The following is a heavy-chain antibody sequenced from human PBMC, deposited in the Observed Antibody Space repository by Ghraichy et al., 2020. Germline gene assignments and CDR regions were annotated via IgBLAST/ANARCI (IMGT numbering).Heavy chain of an antibody. CDR3: ARDHIVVVPAAMGYYYYYGMDV. Sequence: ASVKVSCKASGYTFTGYYMHWVRQAPGQGLEWMGWINPNSGGTNYAQKFQGRVTMTRDTSISTAYMELSRLRSDDTAVYYCARDHIVVVPAAMGYYYYYGMDVWGQGTTVTVSS. CDR2: INPNSGGT. J-gene: IGHJ6*02. V-gene: IGHV1-2*02. CDR1: GYTFTGYY. D-gene: IGHD2-2*01.